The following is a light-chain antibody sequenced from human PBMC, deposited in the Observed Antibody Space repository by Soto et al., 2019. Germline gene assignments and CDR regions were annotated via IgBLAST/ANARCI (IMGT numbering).Light chain of an antibody. Sequence: QSALTHPRAVSGSPGQSVTISCTGTSSDVGGYNYVSWYQQHPGKAPKLMIYDVSKRPSGVPDRFSGSKSGNTASLTISGLQAEDEADYYCCSYAGSDTLVFGGGTKVTVL. V-gene: IGLV2-11*01. CDR1: SSDVGGYNY. J-gene: IGLJ2*01. CDR3: CSYAGSDTLV. CDR2: DVS.